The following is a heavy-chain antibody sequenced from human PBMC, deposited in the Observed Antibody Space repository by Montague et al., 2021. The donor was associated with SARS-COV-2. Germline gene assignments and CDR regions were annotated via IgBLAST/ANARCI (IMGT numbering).Heavy chain of an antibody. Sequence: SETLSLTCIVSGSSVSSYYWSWIRQPPGKGLEWIGYIYDSGSTNYDPSLKSRVTISVDTSKNQFSLTLSSVTAADTAVYYCARENTVTTFGGPYYIDSWGQGTLVTVSA. V-gene: IGHV4-59*02. CDR3: ARENTVTTFGGPYYIDS. J-gene: IGHJ4*02. D-gene: IGHD4-17*01. CDR1: GSSVSSYY. CDR2: IYDSGST.